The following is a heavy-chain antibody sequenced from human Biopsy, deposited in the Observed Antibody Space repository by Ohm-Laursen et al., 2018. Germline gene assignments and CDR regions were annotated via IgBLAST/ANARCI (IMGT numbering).Heavy chain of an antibody. J-gene: IGHJ5*02. D-gene: IGHD3-3*01. CDR3: AKGGSITIFGVVINNCFDP. CDR2: ISANGATS. V-gene: IGHV3-23*01. Sequence: SLRLSCAASGFTVSTTFAMSWVRQAPGKGPEWVSTISANGATSYYADSVKGRFTISRDNSKNTLYLQMNSVRADDTAIYYCAKGGSITIFGVVINNCFDPWGQGTRVTVSS. CDR1: GFTVSTTFA.